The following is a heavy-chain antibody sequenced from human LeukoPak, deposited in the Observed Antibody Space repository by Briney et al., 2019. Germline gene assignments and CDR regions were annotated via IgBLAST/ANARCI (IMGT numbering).Heavy chain of an antibody. V-gene: IGHV3-23*01. CDR1: GFTFSSYA. J-gene: IGHJ4*02. Sequence: GGSLRLSCAASGFTFSSYAMSWVRQAPGKGLEWVSAISGSGGSTYYADSVKGRFTISRDNSKNTLYLQMSSLRAEDTAVYYCAKDRRYYDSGGYYSYYFDYWGQGTLVTVSS. CDR3: AKDRRYYDSGGYYSYYFDY. CDR2: ISGSGGST. D-gene: IGHD3-22*01.